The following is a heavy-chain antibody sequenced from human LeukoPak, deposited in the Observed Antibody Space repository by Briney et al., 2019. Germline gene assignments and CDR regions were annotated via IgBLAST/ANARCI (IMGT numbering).Heavy chain of an antibody. CDR2: IYYSGST. CDR3: ARESRYYDSSGYFFDY. CDR1: GGSISSGGYY. Sequence: SETLSLTCTVSGGSISSGGYYWSWIRQHPGKGLEWIGYIYYSGSTYYNPSLKSRVTISVDTSKNQFSLKLSSVTAADTAVYYCARESRYYDSSGYFFDYWGQGTLVTVSS. J-gene: IGHJ4*02. D-gene: IGHD3-22*01. V-gene: IGHV4-31*03.